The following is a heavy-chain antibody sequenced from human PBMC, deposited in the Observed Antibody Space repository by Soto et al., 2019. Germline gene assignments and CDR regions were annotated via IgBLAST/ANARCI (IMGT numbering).Heavy chain of an antibody. CDR1: GGSISSYY. D-gene: IGHD1-1*01. V-gene: IGHV4-59*08. J-gene: IGHJ4*02. CDR3: ARRYGYSFDY. CDR2: IYYSGST. Sequence: PSETLSLTCAVSGGSISSYYWSWIRQPPGKGLEWIGYIYYSGSTNYNPSLKSRVTISVDTSKNQFSLKLSSVTAADTAVYYCARRYGYSFDYWGQGTLVTVS.